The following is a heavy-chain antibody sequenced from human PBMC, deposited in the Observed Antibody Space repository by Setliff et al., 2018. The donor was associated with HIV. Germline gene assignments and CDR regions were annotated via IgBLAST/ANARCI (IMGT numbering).Heavy chain of an antibody. Sequence: PGGSLRLSCAASGFTFSSYAMSWVRQAPGKGLEWVSGITWSSDSIAYADSVKGRFTISRDNAKNSLYLQMNSLRAEDTALYYCAREPYYDILTGYLDYWGQGALVTVSS. CDR3: AREPYYDILTGYLDY. V-gene: IGHV3-9*01. D-gene: IGHD3-9*01. J-gene: IGHJ4*02. CDR2: ITWSSDSI. CDR1: GFTFSSYA.